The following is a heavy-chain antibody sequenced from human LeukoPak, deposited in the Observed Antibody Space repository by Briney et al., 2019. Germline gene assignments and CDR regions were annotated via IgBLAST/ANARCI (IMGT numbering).Heavy chain of an antibody. D-gene: IGHD2-15*01. V-gene: IGHV3-15*01. Sequence: SGGSLRLSCAASGFTLSNAWMSWVRHAPGKGLEWVGRIKSKTDVGTTDYAGPVKGRFTISRDDSKNTLYLQMNSLKTEDTAVYYCTTVTRRYCSGGSCYEYYFDYWRQGTLVTVSS. CDR2: IKSKTDVGTT. J-gene: IGHJ4*02. CDR3: TTVTRRYCSGGSCYEYYFDY. CDR1: GFTLSNAW.